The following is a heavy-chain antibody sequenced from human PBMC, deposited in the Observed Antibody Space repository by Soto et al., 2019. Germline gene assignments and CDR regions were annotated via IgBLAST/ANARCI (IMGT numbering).Heavy chain of an antibody. V-gene: IGHV3-30-3*01. Sequence: GGSLRLSCAASGFTFSSYAMHWVRQAPGKGLEWVAVISYDGSNKYYADSVKGRFTISRDNSKNTLYLQMNSLRAEDTAVYYCARDGGSGGYSGYDRKYYYYYGMDVWGQGTTVTVSS. CDR2: ISYDGSNK. CDR1: GFTFSSYA. J-gene: IGHJ6*02. D-gene: IGHD5-12*01. CDR3: ARDGGSGGYSGYDRKYYYYYGMDV.